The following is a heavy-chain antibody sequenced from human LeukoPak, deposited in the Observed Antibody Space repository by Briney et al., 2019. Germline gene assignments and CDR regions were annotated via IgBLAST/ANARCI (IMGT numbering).Heavy chain of an antibody. CDR2: INSDGSST. Sequence: PGGSLRLSCAASGFTFSSYWIHWVRQAPGKGLVWVSRINSDGSSTSYADSVKGRFTISRDNAKNTLYLQMNSLRAEDTAVYYCARERRNYYDSSGLPGYWGQGTLVTVSS. J-gene: IGHJ4*02. D-gene: IGHD3-22*01. V-gene: IGHV3-74*01. CDR3: ARERRNYYDSSGLPGY. CDR1: GFTFSSYW.